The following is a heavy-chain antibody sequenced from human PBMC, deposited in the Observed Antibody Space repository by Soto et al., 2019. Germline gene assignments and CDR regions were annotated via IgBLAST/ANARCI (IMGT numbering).Heavy chain of an antibody. CDR3: AKGSVVVAAKFDS. V-gene: IGHV3-23*01. J-gene: IGHJ4*02. CDR2: ISSSGYST. Sequence: EVQLLEFGGDLVQPGVSRRLSCAASGFTFNNYAMSWVRQAPGKGLEWVSAISSSGYSTYYADSVKGRFTISRDNSKNTVYLQMNNLRAEDTAVYYCAKGSVVVAAKFDSWGQGTLVTVSS. CDR1: GFTFNNYA. D-gene: IGHD2-21*02.